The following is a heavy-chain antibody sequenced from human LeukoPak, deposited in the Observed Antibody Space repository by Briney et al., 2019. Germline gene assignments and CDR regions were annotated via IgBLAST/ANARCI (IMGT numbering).Heavy chain of an antibody. J-gene: IGHJ5*02. CDR2: IYHSGST. Sequence: SETLPLTCTVSGYSISSGYYWGWIRQPPGKGLEWIGSIYHSGSTYYNPSLKSRVTISVDTSKNQFSLKLSSVTAADTAVHYCARKYYDFCSGFNWFDPWGQGTLVTVSS. V-gene: IGHV4-38-2*02. CDR3: ARKYYDFCSGFNWFDP. D-gene: IGHD3-3*01. CDR1: GYSISSGYY.